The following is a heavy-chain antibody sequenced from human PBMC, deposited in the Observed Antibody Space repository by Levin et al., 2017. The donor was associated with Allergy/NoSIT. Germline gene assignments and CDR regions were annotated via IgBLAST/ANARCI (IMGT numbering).Heavy chain of an antibody. D-gene: IGHD5/OR15-5a*01. J-gene: IGHJ4*02. CDR1: GYNFTSNW. CDR3: ARLGSTSKESGSDGF. Sequence: PGGSLRLSCKGSGYNFTSNWIGWVRQMPGKGLEWMGIIYPSDSDTRYTPSFQGQVTISADKSISTAYLQWSSLRASDTAMYYCARLGSTSKESGSDGFWGQGTLVTVSS. V-gene: IGHV5-51*01. CDR2: IYPSDSDT.